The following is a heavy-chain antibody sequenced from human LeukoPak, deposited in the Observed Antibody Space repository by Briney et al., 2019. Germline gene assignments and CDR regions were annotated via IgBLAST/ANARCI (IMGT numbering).Heavy chain of an antibody. V-gene: IGHV3-23*01. D-gene: IGHD6-13*01. CDR3: AKLKRLGSWIFDY. J-gene: IGHJ4*02. Sequence: GGSLRLSCAASGFTFSSYAMTWVRQAPGKGLEWVSAISGSGGSTYYADSVKGRFTISKDNSKNTLYLQMNSLRAEDTAVYYCAKLKRLGSWIFDYWGQGTLVTVSS. CDR1: GFTFSSYA. CDR2: ISGSGGST.